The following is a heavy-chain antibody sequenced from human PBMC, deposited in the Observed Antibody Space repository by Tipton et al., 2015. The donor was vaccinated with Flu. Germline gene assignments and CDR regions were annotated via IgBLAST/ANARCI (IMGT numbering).Heavy chain of an antibody. Sequence: QVQLVQSGAEVKKPGASVKVSCKASGYTFTSYGISWVRQAPGQGLEWLGWASTYNGNTNYGQKFQGRVTMTTDTSTSTAYMELRSLISDDTAVYYCVKENYYVSSGYLDYWGQGTLVTVSS. V-gene: IGHV1-18*01. CDR1: GYTFTSYG. CDR2: ASTYNGNT. D-gene: IGHD3-22*01. CDR3: VKENYYVSSGYLDY. J-gene: IGHJ4*02.